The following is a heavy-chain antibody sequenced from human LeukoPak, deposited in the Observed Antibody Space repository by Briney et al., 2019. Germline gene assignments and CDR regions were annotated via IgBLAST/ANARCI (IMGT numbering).Heavy chain of an antibody. D-gene: IGHD3-3*01. CDR3: ARLLRFSWGVDY. CDR1: GVSISGYY. CDR2: IYTSGST. Sequence: SETLSLTCTVSGVSISGYYWSWIRQPPGKGLEWIGYIYTSGSTNYNPSLKSRVTISVDTSKNQFSLKLSSVTAADTAVYYCARLLRFSWGVDYWGQGTLVTVSS. J-gene: IGHJ4*02. V-gene: IGHV4-4*09.